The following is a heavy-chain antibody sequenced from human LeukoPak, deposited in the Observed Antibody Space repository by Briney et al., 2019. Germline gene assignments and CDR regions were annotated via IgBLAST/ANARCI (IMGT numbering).Heavy chain of an antibody. CDR2: INSDGSST. V-gene: IGHV3-74*01. J-gene: IGHJ4*02. CDR1: GFTFSSYW. Sequence: PGGSLRLSCAASGFTFSSYWMHWVRQAPGKGLVWVSRINSDGSSTSYADSVKGRFTISRDNAKNTLYLQMNSLRAEDTAVYYCAKDRGQQWLPDYWGQGTLVTASS. CDR3: AKDRGQQWLPDY. D-gene: IGHD6-19*01.